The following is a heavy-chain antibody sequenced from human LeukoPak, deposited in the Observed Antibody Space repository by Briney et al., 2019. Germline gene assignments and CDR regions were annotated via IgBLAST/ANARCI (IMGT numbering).Heavy chain of an antibody. CDR3: ARDYYDSSGYHDY. Sequence: PGGSLRLSCAASGFTFSSYSMNWVRQAPGKGLEWVSSISSSSSHIYYADSVKGRFTISRDNAKNSLYLQMNSLRAEDTAVYYCARDYYDSSGYHDYWGQGTLVTVSS. D-gene: IGHD3-22*01. J-gene: IGHJ4*02. CDR1: GFTFSSYS. CDR2: ISSSSSHI. V-gene: IGHV3-21*01.